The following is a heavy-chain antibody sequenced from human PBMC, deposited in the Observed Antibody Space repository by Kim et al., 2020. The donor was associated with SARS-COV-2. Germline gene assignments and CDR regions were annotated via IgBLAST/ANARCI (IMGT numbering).Heavy chain of an antibody. Sequence: SETLSLTCTVSGGSISSYYWSWIRQPPGKGLEWIGYIYYSGSTNYNPSLKSRVTISVDTSKNQFSLKLSSVTAADTAVYYCARDSRWGGYYYYGMDVWGQGTTVTVSS. D-gene: IGHD1-26*01. CDR1: GGSISSYY. CDR2: IYYSGST. CDR3: ARDSRWGGYYYYGMDV. J-gene: IGHJ6*02. V-gene: IGHV4-59*13.